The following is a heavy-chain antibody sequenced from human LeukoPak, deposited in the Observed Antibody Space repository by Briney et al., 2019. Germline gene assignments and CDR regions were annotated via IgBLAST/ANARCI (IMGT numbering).Heavy chain of an antibody. Sequence: GESLKISCKGSGYSFTSYCIGWVRQMPGKGLEWMGIIYPGDSDTRYSPSFQGQVTISADKSISTAYLQWSSLKASDTAMYYCARRIAAAGDYYYYGMDVWGQGTTVTVSS. CDR3: ARRIAAAGDYYYYGMDV. J-gene: IGHJ6*02. CDR2: IYPGDSDT. D-gene: IGHD6-13*01. CDR1: GYSFTSYC. V-gene: IGHV5-51*01.